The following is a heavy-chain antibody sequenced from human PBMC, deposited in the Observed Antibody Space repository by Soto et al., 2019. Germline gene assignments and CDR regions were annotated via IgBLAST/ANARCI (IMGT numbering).Heavy chain of an antibody. J-gene: IGHJ1*01. CDR2: ISGSGGST. CDR1: GFTFSSYA. CDR3: ATDDVGYDSSGTFQH. Sequence: GGSLRLSCAASGFTFSSYAMSWVRQAPGKGLEWVSAISGSGGSTYYADSVKGRFTISRDNSKNTLYLQMNSLRAEDTAVYYCATDDVGYDSSGTFQHWGQGTLVTVSS. D-gene: IGHD3-22*01. V-gene: IGHV3-23*01.